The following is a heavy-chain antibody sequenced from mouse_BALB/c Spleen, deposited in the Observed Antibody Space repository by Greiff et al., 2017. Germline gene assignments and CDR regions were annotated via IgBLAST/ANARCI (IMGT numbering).Heavy chain of an antibody. J-gene: IGHJ3*01. CDR3: ARESPQLHRAWFAY. CDR1: GYSITSGYY. V-gene: IGHV3-6*02. CDR2: ISYDGSN. D-gene: IGHD2-1*01. Sequence: EVQRVESGPGLVKPSQSLSLTCSVTGYSITSGYYWNWIRQFPGNKLEWMGYISYDGSNNYNPSLKNRISITRDTSKNQFFLKLNSVTTEDTATYYWARESPQLHRAWFAYWGQGTLVTVSA.